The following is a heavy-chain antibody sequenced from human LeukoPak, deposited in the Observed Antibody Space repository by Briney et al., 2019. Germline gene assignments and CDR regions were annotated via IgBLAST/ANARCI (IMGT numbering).Heavy chain of an antibody. V-gene: IGHV3-48*01. Sequence: GGSLRLSCAASAFTFSGYSMNWVRQAPGKGLEWVSYISPSATTIYYADSVKGRFTISRDNAKNSLYLQMNSLRAEDTAVYYCARNYYDSSVVDYWGQGTLVTVSS. CDR1: AFTFSGYS. D-gene: IGHD3-22*01. J-gene: IGHJ4*02. CDR3: ARNYYDSSVVDY. CDR2: ISPSATTI.